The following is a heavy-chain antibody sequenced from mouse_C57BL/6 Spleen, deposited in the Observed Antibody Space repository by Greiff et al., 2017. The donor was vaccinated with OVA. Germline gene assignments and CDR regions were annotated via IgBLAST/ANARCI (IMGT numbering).Heavy chain of an antibody. J-gene: IGHJ4*01. CDR1: GYTFTSFG. CDR3: ARGITTVVAPYAMDY. CDR2: IYPRSGNT. V-gene: IGHV1-81*01. Sequence: VQLQQSGAELARPGASVKLSCKASGYTFTSFGISWVKQRTGQGLEWIGEIYPRSGNTYYNEKFKGKATLTADKSSSTSYMELRSLTSEDSAVYVCARGITTVVAPYAMDYWGQGTSVTVSS. D-gene: IGHD1-1*01.